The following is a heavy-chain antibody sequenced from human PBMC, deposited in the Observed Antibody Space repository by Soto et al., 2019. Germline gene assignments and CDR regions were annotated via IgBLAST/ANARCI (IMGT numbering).Heavy chain of an antibody. J-gene: IGHJ5*02. CDR3: ARNGDSSDYRGWFDP. D-gene: IGHD3-22*01. CDR2: IYSGGTT. Sequence: EVQLVESGGGLVQPGGSLRLSCAASGFTVSSNYMSWVRQAPGKGLEWDSVIYSGGTTYYADSVKGRFTISRDNSKKPLYLQMNSLRAEDTAVYYCARNGDSSDYRGWFDPWGQGTLVTVSS. CDR1: GFTVSSNY. V-gene: IGHV3-66*01.